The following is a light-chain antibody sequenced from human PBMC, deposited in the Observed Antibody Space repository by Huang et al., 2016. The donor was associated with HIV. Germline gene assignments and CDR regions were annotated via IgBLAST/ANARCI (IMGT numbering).Light chain of an antibody. Sequence: EIVLTQSPATLSLSPGQKATLSCRASQTVADNYLAWYQQKPGQAPILLVYGASNRVNDIPARFSGSGSGTDFTLSISRLEPEDFALYFCQQYASSFFTFGRGTNLEI. CDR1: QTVADNY. J-gene: IGKJ2*01. V-gene: IGKV3-20*01. CDR2: GAS. CDR3: QQYASSFFT.